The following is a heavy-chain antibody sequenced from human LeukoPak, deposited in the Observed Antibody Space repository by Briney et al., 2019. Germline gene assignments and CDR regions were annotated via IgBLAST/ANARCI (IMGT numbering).Heavy chain of an antibody. Sequence: SETLSLTCSVSGSSISHNYYWGWVRPPPGKGLEWIGSIYHSGSTYYNPSLRSRVTISVDTSKNQFSLKLSSVTAADTAVYYCVRDVFSGSSWYVGYWGQGTLVTVSS. J-gene: IGHJ4*02. CDR3: VRDVFSGSSWYVGY. D-gene: IGHD6-13*01. CDR2: IYHSGST. CDR1: GSSISHNYY. V-gene: IGHV4-38-2*02.